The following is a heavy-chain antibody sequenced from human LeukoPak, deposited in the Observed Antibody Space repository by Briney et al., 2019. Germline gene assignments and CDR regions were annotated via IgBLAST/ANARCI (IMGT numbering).Heavy chain of an antibody. Sequence: GGSLRPSCAASGFTFDDYAMHWVRQAPGKSLEWVSLISGDGGSTYYADSVKGRFTISRDNSKNSLYLQMNSLRTEDTALYYCAKDISHSSPPAFDYWGQGTLVTVSS. CDR3: AKDISHSSPPAFDY. CDR2: ISGDGGST. V-gene: IGHV3-43*02. CDR1: GFTFDDYA. J-gene: IGHJ4*02. D-gene: IGHD6-13*01.